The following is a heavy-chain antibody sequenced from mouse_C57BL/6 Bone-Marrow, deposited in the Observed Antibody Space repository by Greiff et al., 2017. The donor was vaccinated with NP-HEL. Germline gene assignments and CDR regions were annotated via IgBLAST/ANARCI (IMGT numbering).Heavy chain of an antibody. V-gene: IGHV5-6*01. J-gene: IGHJ2*01. CDR3: ARKGRYYFDY. Sequence: EVQRVESGGDLVKPGGSLKLSCAASGFTFSSYGMSWVRQTPDKRLEWVATISSGGSYTYYPDSVKGRFTIPGDNAKNTLYMKMSSLKSEDTAMYYCARKGRYYFDYWGQGTTLTVS. CDR1: GFTFSSYG. CDR2: ISSGGSYT.